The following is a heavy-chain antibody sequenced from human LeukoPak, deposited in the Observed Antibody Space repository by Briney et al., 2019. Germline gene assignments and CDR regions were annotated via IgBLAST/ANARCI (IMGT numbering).Heavy chain of an antibody. CDR1: GFTFSSYA. CDR2: ISGSGVST. Sequence: GGSLRLSCAASGFTFSSYAMSWVRQAPGKGLEWVSAISGSGVSTYYADSVKGRFTISRDNSKNTLYLQMKSLRVEDTAVYYCVKDSSNTWFGGDSKWGQGTLVIVSS. D-gene: IGHD3-10*01. CDR3: VKDSSNTWFGGDSK. V-gene: IGHV3-23*01. J-gene: IGHJ4*02.